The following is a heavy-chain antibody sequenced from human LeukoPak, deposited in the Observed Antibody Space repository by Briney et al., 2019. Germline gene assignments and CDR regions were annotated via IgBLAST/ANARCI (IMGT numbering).Heavy chain of an antibody. D-gene: IGHD3-16*01. CDR2: IYYTGIT. CDR3: AASSGVTLGRF. Sequence: SETLSLTCTVSGGSVSSGTHYYNWIRQPPWNGLEWIGYIYYTGITSYNPSLKSRVTMSVDTSMNQVSLKVTSLTAADTAVYYCAASSGVTLGRFWGQGALVTVSS. CDR1: GGSVSSGTHY. J-gene: IGHJ4*02. V-gene: IGHV4-31*03.